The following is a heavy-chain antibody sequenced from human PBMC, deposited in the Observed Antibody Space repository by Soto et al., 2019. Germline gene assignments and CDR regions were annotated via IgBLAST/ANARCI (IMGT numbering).Heavy chain of an antibody. V-gene: IGHV1-2*06. J-gene: IGHJ4*02. CDR1: GYIFTDYY. CDR3: AREGRGKKAGYNGLVSLGY. CDR2: INPNSGGT. Sequence: ASVKVSCKASGYIFTDYYMHWVRQAPGQELGWMGRINPNSGGTNYAQKFQGRVTMTRDTSISTAYTELSSLRSEDTATYYCAREGRGKKAGYNGLVSLGYWGQGTLVTVSS. D-gene: IGHD2-2*02.